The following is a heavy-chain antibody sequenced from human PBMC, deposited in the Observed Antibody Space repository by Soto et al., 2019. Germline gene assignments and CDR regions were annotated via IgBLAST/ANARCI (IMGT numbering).Heavy chain of an antibody. CDR1: GFSLSTSGVG. V-gene: IGHV2-5*01. J-gene: IGHJ3*02. Sequence: SGPTLVNPPHPLTLTCSFSGFSLSTSGVGVGWIRQSPGKALEWLALIYWSGDEHYRPSLKSRLSITKDTSKNHVVLIMTDMDPVDTATYYCARGLATLPVFAFDIWGQGTMVTVSS. CDR2: IYWSGDE. D-gene: IGHD6-6*01. CDR3: ARGLATLPVFAFDI.